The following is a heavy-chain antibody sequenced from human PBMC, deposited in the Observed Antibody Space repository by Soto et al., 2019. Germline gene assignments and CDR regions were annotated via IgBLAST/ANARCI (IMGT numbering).Heavy chain of an antibody. J-gene: IGHJ6*02. D-gene: IGHD1-1*01. CDR1: GGSFSGYY. CDR2: INHSGST. CDR3: ASQLGHYYYYYGMDV. Sequence: SETLSLTCAVYGGSFSGYYWSWIRQPPGKGLEWIGEINHSGSTNYNPSLKSRVTISVDTSKNQFSLKLSSVTAADTAVYYCASQLGHYYYYYGMDVWGQGTTVTVSS. V-gene: IGHV4-34*01.